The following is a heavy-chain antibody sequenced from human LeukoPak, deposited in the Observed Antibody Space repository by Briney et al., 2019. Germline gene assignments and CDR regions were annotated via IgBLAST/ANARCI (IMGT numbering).Heavy chain of an antibody. Sequence: PGRSLRLSCAASGFPFSTYGMHWVRQAPGKGLEWVAVIWYDGSNKYYADSVKGRFTISRDNSKNTLYLQMNSLRAEDTAVYYCARGGGRHVEYWGQGNLVTVSS. D-gene: IGHD2/OR15-2a*01. CDR1: GFPFSTYG. CDR3: ARGGGRHVEY. J-gene: IGHJ1*01. CDR2: IWYDGSNK. V-gene: IGHV3-33*01.